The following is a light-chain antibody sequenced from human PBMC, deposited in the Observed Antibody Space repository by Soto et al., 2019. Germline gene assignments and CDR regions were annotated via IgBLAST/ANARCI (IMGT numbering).Light chain of an antibody. J-gene: IGKJ4*01. CDR3: QQYGSSPPLT. CDR2: GAS. CDR1: QSVSSNY. V-gene: IGKV3-20*01. Sequence: EFVLTQSPGTLSLSPGERATLSCRASQSVSSNYLAWYQQKPGQAPRILIYGASTRATGIPDRFSGSGSGTDFTLTISRLEPEDFALYYCQQYGSSPPLTFGGGTKVEIK.